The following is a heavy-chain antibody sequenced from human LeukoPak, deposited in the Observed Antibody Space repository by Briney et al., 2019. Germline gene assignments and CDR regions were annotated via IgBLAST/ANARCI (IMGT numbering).Heavy chain of an antibody. CDR2: MNPNSGNT. CDR1: GYTFTSYD. J-gene: IGHJ5*02. CDR3: ARGLVYCGGDCPAYWFDP. D-gene: IGHD2-21*02. V-gene: IGHV1-8*01. Sequence: ASVKVSCKASGYTFTSYDINWVRQATGQGLEWMGWMNPNSGNTGYAQKFQGRVTMTRNTSISTAYMELSSLRSEDTAVYYCARGLVYCGGDCPAYWFDPWGQGTLVTVSS.